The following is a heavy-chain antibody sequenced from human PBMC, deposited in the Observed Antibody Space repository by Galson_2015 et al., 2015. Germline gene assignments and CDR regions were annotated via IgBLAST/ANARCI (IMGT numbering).Heavy chain of an antibody. CDR3: ATEGRDTAMVRFPSWYGMDV. CDR1: GGTFSSYA. J-gene: IGHJ6*02. Sequence: SVKVSCKASGGTFSSYAISWVRQAPGQGLEWMGGIIPIFGIANYAQKFQGRVTITADKSTSTAYMELSSLRSEDTAVYYCATEGRDTAMVRFPSWYGMDVWGQGTTVTVSS. D-gene: IGHD5-18*01. CDR2: IIPIFGIA. V-gene: IGHV1-69*10.